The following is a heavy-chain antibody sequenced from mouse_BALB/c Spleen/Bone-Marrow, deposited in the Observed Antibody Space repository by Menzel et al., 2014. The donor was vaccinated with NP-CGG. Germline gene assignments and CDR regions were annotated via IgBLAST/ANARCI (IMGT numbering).Heavy chain of an antibody. V-gene: IGHV1-14*01. Sequence: EVQLVESGPELVKPGASVKMSCMASGYTFTSYVMHWVKQKPGQGLEWIGYINPFNDGIEYNEKFKVKATLTSDKSSSTAYMELSSLTSEDSAVYYCARGTTVVGDYWGQGTTLTVSS. CDR2: INPFNDGI. D-gene: IGHD1-1*01. CDR1: GYTFTSYV. J-gene: IGHJ2*01. CDR3: ARGTTVVGDY.